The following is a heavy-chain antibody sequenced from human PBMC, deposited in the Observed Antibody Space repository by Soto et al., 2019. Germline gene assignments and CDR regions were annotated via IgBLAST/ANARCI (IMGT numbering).Heavy chain of an antibody. D-gene: IGHD2-8*01. CDR2: IFHSGNT. CDR3: ARRTWGMDV. J-gene: IGHJ6*02. Sequence: QVQLQESGPGLVKPSGTLSLTCAVSSGSIDTTNWWRWVRQHPGKGLEWIGEIFHSGNTYYNPSLARRVTISVDTSKNQFSLILRSVTAADTAVYYCARRTWGMDVWGQGTTVTVSS. CDR1: SGSIDTTNW. V-gene: IGHV4-4*02.